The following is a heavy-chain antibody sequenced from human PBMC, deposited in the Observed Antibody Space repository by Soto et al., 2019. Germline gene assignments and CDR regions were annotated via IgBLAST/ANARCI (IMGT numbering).Heavy chain of an antibody. CDR3: AHRRDVWGWFDP. D-gene: IGHD3-16*01. V-gene: IGHV2-5*02. CDR2: IYWDDDK. CDR1: GFSLSTSGVG. Sequence: QITLKESGPTLVTPTQTLTLTCTFSGFSLSTSGVGVGWIPQPPGKALEWLALIYWDDDKRYRPSLKIRLTITKDTSKNQVVLTMTNMDPVDTATYYCAHRRDVWGWFDPWGQGTLVTVSS. J-gene: IGHJ5*02.